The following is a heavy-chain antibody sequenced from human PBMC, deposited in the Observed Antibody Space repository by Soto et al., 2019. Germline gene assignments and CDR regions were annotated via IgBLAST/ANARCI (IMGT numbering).Heavy chain of an antibody. V-gene: IGHV4-59*01. Sequence: QVQLQESGPGLVKPSETLSLTCTVSGGSISSYYWSWIRQPPGKGLEWIGYIYYSGSTNYNPSLKSRVTISVETSKNQFSLKLSSMTAADTAVYYCARVGFGSSGYYYGFDYWGQGTLVTVSS. J-gene: IGHJ4*02. CDR2: IYYSGST. CDR3: ARVGFGSSGYYYGFDY. D-gene: IGHD3-22*01. CDR1: GGSISSYY.